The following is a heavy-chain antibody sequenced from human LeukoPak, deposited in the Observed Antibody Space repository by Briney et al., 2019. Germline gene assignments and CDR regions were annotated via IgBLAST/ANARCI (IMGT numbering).Heavy chain of an antibody. D-gene: IGHD6-6*01. V-gene: IGHV3-21*04. CDR3: PRVGARYISSTTVDY. CDR1: GLTFSSYS. J-gene: IGHJ4*01. CDR2: ISSSSSYM. Sequence: PGGSMRLSCAASGLTFSSYSMNWVRQAPGQGLDGVSSISSSSSYMYYADSVKGRFTIFRDNAKNSLSLQMYSLRAEDPAVYSFPRVGARYISSTTVDYWGQGSLVTVSS.